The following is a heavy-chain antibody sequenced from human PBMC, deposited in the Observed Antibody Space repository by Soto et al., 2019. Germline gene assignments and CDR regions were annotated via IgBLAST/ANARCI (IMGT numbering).Heavy chain of an antibody. Sequence: ASVKVSCKASGYTFTSYDINWVRQATGQGLEWMGWMNPNSGNTGYAQKFQGRVTMTRNTSISTAYMELSSLRSEDTAVYYCARGPAARPVLGYYYYMDVWGKGTTVTVSS. CDR1: GYTFTSYD. CDR3: ARGPAARPVLGYYYYMDV. V-gene: IGHV1-8*02. CDR2: MNPNSGNT. D-gene: IGHD6-6*01. J-gene: IGHJ6*03.